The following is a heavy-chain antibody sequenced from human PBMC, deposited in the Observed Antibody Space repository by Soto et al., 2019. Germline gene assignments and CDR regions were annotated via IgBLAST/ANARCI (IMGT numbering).Heavy chain of an antibody. J-gene: IGHJ4*02. Sequence: SETLSLTCTVSGVSISSGDYYWSWIRQPPGKGLEWIGYIYYSGSTYYNPSLKSRVTISVDTSKNQFSLKLSSVTAADTAVYYCARVRDGYNFVDYWGQGTLVTVSS. CDR2: IYYSGST. D-gene: IGHD1-1*01. CDR1: GVSISSGDYY. CDR3: ARVRDGYNFVDY. V-gene: IGHV4-30-4*01.